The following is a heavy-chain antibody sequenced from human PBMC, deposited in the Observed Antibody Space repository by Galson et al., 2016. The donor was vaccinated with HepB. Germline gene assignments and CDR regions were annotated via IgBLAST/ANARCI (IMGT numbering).Heavy chain of an antibody. V-gene: IGHV3-33*08. CDR3: TRVRRPWGMGRKDAFDI. CDR1: GFSFTSYA. J-gene: IGHJ3*02. D-gene: IGHD2-8*01. Sequence: SLRLSCAASGFSFTSYAISWVRRAPGKGLEWVAVIWYDGSKKDYADSVKGRFTISRDNSKNTLYLQMNSLRAEDTAVYYCTRVRRPWGMGRKDAFDIWGQGTMVTVSS. CDR2: IWYDGSKK.